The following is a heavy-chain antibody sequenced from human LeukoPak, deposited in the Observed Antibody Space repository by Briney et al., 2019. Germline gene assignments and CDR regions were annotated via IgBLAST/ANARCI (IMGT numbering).Heavy chain of an antibody. CDR3: ARVDLGEFGP. D-gene: IGHD3-10*01. CDR2: IYYSGST. J-gene: IGHJ5*02. Sequence: SETLSLTCTVSGGSISSYYWSWIRQPPGKGLEWIGYIYYSGSTNYNPSLKSRVTISVDTSKNQFSLKLSSVTAAYTAVYYCARVDLGEFGPWGQGTLVTVSS. CDR1: GGSISSYY. V-gene: IGHV4-59*01.